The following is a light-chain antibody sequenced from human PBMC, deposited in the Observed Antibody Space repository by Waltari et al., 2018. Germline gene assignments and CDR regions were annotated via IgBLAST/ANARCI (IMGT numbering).Light chain of an antibody. CDR1: QSVSRS. CDR2: DAS. CDR3: QKYVSLPAT. V-gene: IGKV3-20*01. J-gene: IGKJ1*01. Sequence: SCRAIQSVSRSLAWYQQKHGQAPRPLIYDASTRATGIPDRFSGSGSGTDFSLTISRLEPEDFAVYYCQKYVSLPATFGQGTKVEIK.